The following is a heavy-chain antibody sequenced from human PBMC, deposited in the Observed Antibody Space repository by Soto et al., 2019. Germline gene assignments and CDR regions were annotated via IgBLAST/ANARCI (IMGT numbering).Heavy chain of an antibody. CDR3: ARGPGTSGRRGIDY. CDR1: DGSFSFYY. Sequence: TSETLSLTCAVYDGSFSFYYWSWIRQPPGKGLEWIGEINHSGSTSYNPSLKSRVTISVDTSKSQFSLELSSVTAADTAVYFCARGPGTSGRRGIDYWGQGTLVTVSS. V-gene: IGHV4-34*01. CDR2: INHSGST. J-gene: IGHJ4*02. D-gene: IGHD5-12*01.